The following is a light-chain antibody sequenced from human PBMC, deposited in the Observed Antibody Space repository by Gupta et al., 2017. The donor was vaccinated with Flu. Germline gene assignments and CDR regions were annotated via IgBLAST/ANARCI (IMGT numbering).Light chain of an antibody. CDR1: QNIINF. CDR3: QQSDVTPRT. J-gene: IGKJ2*01. V-gene: IGKV1-39*01. Sequence: PSSLAASVGDRVTITCRASQNIINFLNWYKQKPVKAPQVLIYAASTLHYGVPPRFSGSGSGTNFTLTISSLQPEDFATYYCQQSDVTPRTFGQGTKLQI. CDR2: AAS.